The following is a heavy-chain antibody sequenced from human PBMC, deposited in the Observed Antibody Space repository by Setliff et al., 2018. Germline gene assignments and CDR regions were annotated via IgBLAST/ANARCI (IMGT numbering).Heavy chain of an antibody. CDR3: AWTNYNWFFS. D-gene: IGHD2-8*01. CDR2: IKSKGDGETT. CDR1: GFTFNNYV. J-gene: IGHJ5*01. V-gene: IGHV3-15*01. Sequence: PGGSLRLSCATSGFTFNNYVMNWVRQAPGKGLEWVGRIKSKGDGETTDYAAPVKGRFTISRDDSKNTVYLQIDSLKTDDTAVYYCAWTNYNWFFSWGQGTLVTVSS.